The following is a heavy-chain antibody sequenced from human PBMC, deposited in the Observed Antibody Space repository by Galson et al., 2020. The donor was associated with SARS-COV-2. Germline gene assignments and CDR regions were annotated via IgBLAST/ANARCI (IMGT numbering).Heavy chain of an antibody. CDR1: VGSISSYY. CDR3: ARGPVGYYYSYMDV. CDR2: IYYSGST. J-gene: IGHJ6*03. V-gene: IGHV4-59*01. D-gene: IGHD1-26*01. Sequence: SETLSLTCTVSVGSISSYYWSWIRQPPGKGLEWIGYIYYSGSTNYNPSLKSRVTISVDTSKNQFSLKLSSVTAADTAVYYCARGPVGYYYSYMDVWGKGTTVTVAS.